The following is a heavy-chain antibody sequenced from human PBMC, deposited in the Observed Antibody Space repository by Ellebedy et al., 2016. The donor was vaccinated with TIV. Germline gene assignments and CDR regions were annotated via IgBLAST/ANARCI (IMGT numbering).Heavy chain of an antibody. J-gene: IGHJ3*02. D-gene: IGHD2-2*01. Sequence: GGSLRLSXAASGFTFSSYSMNWVCQAPGKGLEWVSSISSSSSYIYYADSVKGRFTISRDNAKNSLYLQMNSLRAEDTAVYYCARDGGDLVVEAFEIWGQGTMVTVSS. CDR2: ISSSSSYI. CDR1: GFTFSSYS. CDR3: ARDGGDLVVEAFEI. V-gene: IGHV3-21*01.